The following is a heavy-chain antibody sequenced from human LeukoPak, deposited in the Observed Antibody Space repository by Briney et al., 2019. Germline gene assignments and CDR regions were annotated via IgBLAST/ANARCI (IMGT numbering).Heavy chain of an antibody. CDR1: GFTFSSYW. D-gene: IGHD3-10*01. Sequence: GGSLRLSCAASGFTFSSYWMSWVRQAPGKGLEWVANIKQDGSEKYYVDSVKGRFTISRDNAKNSLYLQMNSLRAEDTAVYYCARLLLLWFGEYAPFDYWGQGTLVTVSS. CDR2: IKQDGSEK. J-gene: IGHJ4*02. V-gene: IGHV3-7*01. CDR3: ARLLLLWFGEYAPFDY.